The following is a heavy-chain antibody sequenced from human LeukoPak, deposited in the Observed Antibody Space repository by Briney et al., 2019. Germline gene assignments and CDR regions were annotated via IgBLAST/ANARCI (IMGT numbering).Heavy chain of an antibody. CDR3: ARDLYCSSTSCSNGY. J-gene: IGHJ4*02. Sequence: TGGSLRLSCAASGFTFSTYSMNWVRQALGKGLEWVSSISSSSSYIYYADSVKGRFTISRDNAKNSLYLQMNSLRAEDTAVYYCARDLYCSSTSCSNGYWGQGTLVTVSS. V-gene: IGHV3-21*01. CDR2: ISSSSSYI. CDR1: GFTFSTYS. D-gene: IGHD2-2*01.